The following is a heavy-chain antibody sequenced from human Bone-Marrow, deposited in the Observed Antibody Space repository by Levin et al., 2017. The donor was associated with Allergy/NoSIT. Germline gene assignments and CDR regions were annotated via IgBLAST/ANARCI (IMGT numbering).Heavy chain of an antibody. V-gene: IGHV3-11*01. Sequence: GGSLRLSCAASGFTFSDYYMSWMRQAPGKGLEWVSYITSNGGSKCYADSVKGRFTISRDNAKNSHSLQMHSLSAEDTAVDYCVVALDYWGQGTLVTVSS. CDR3: VVALDY. CDR2: ITSNGGSK. J-gene: IGHJ4*02. CDR1: GFTFSDYY. D-gene: IGHD2-15*01.